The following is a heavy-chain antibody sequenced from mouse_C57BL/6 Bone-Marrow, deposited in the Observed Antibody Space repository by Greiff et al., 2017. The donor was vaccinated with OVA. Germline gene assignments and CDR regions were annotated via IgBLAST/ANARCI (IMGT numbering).Heavy chain of an antibody. CDR1: GYTFTSYW. CDR2: IYPGSGST. V-gene: IGHV1-55*01. D-gene: IGHD1-1*01. J-gene: IGHJ2*01. Sequence: VQLQQPGAELVKPGASVKMSCKASGYTFTSYWITWVKQRPGQGLEWIGDIYPGSGSTKYNEKFKSKATLTGDTSSSTAYMQLSSLTSEDSAVYDCARYSYKNYYIDYYDRGTTPTVTS. CDR3: ARYSYKNYYIDY.